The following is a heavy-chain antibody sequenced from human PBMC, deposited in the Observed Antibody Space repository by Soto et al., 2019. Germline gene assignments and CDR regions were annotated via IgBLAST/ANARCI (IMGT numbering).Heavy chain of an antibody. V-gene: IGHV3-23*01. Sequence: GGSLRLSCAASGFTFSSYAMSWVRQAPGEGLEWVSAISGSGGSTYYADSVKGRFTISRDNSKNTLYLQMNSLRAEDTAVYYCAKPPYYDILPGYSQYFDYWGQGTLVTVSS. J-gene: IGHJ4*02. CDR2: ISGSGGST. D-gene: IGHD3-9*01. CDR3: AKPPYYDILPGYSQYFDY. CDR1: GFTFSSYA.